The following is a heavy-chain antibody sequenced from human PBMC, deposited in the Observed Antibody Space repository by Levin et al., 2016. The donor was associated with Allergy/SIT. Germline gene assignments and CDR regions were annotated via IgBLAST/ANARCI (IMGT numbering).Heavy chain of an antibody. CDR3: ARDAGDPPLDILDENYYYYGMDV. CDR2: ISYDGSNK. V-gene: IGHV3-30*04. D-gene: IGHD3-16*01. Sequence: WIRQPPGKGLEWVAVISYDGSNKYYADSVKGRFTISRDNSKNTLYLQMNSLRAEDTAVYYCARDAGDPPLDILDENYYYYGMDVWGQGTTVTVSS. J-gene: IGHJ6*02.